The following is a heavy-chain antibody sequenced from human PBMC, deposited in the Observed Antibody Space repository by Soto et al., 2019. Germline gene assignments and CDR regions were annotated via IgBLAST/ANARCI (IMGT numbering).Heavy chain of an antibody. Sequence: ESGPTLVNPTQALTLTCTFSGFSLSTSGMCVSWIRQPPGKALEWLALIDWDDDKFYSTSLKTRLTISKDTSKNQVVLTMTNMDPVDTATYYCARLLTTVATTGTYYYYGMDVWGQGTTVTVSS. CDR1: GFSLSTSGMC. V-gene: IGHV2-70*01. D-gene: IGHD4-4*01. CDR2: IDWDDDK. CDR3: ARLLTTVATTGTYYYYGMDV. J-gene: IGHJ6*02.